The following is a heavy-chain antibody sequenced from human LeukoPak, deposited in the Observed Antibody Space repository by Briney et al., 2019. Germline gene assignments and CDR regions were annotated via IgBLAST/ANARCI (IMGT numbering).Heavy chain of an antibody. CDR3: ARGVGFAMVWSYYYMDV. J-gene: IGHJ6*03. Sequence: PSETLSLTCAVYGGSFSGYYWSWIRQPPGKGVEWIGEINHSGSTKYNPSLKSRVTISVDTSKNQFSLNLTSVTAADTAVYYCARGVGFAMVWSYYYMDVRGKGTTVTVSS. CDR2: INHSGST. D-gene: IGHD5-18*01. CDR1: GGSFSGYY. V-gene: IGHV4-34*01.